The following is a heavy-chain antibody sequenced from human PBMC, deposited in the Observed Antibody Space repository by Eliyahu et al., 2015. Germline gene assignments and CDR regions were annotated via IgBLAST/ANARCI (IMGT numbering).Heavy chain of an antibody. D-gene: IGHD7-27*01. CDR1: GGSISSYY. CDR2: IYTSGGT. Sequence: QVQLQESGPGLVKPSETLSLTCTVSGGSISSYYWSWIRQPAGKGLEWIGRIYTSGGTNYNPPLKSRVTMSVDTSKNQFSLKLSSVTAADTAVYYCARDTLWGRRPFDYWGQGTLVTVSS. CDR3: ARDTLWGRRPFDY. J-gene: IGHJ4*02. V-gene: IGHV4-4*07.